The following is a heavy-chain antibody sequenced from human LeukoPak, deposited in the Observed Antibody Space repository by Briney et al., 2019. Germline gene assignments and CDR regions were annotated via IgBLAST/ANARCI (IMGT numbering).Heavy chain of an antibody. CDR2: IYYSGST. D-gene: IGHD3-10*01. CDR1: GDSISSSSYY. J-gene: IGHJ5*02. CDR3: ARHGGSGSYYNWFDP. V-gene: IGHV4-39*01. Sequence: PSETLSLTCTVSGDSISSSSYYWGWIRQPPGKGLEWIGSIYYSGSTYYNPSLKSRVTISIDTSKNQFSLKLNSVTAADTAVYYCARHGGSGSYYNWFDPWGQGTLVTVSS.